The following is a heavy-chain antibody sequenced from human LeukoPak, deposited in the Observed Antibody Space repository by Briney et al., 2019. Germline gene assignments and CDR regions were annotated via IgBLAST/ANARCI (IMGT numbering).Heavy chain of an antibody. CDR2: IYHSGFT. CDR3: ARVYYSNSYDYWYFDL. CDR1: ADSISTYY. D-gene: IGHD6-13*01. Sequence: TSETLSLTCTVSADSISTYYWSWIRQPPGKGLEWIGYIYHSGFTNYNPSLKSRVTISVDTSKNQFSLKLSSVTAADTAVYYCARVYYSNSYDYWYFDLWGRGTLVTVSS. J-gene: IGHJ2*01. V-gene: IGHV4-59*01.